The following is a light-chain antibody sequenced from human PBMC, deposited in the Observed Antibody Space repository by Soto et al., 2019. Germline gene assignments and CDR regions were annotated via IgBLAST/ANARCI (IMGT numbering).Light chain of an antibody. V-gene: IGKV3-20*01. J-gene: IGKJ1*01. CDR3: QQYGRSPPT. Sequence: IVLTHSPVTLSLSPVSRATLSGRASPSISSSLARYQQQPGQAPRLLIFGASSRATGIPDKFSGSGSGTDFALNITRLEPEDFAVYYCQQYGRSPPTFGQGTKVEIK. CDR2: GAS. CDR1: PSISSS.